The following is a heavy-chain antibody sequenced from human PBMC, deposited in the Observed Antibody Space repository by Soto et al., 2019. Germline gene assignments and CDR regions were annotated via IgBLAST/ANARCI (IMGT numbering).Heavy chain of an antibody. J-gene: IGHJ4*02. Sequence: ASVKVSCKASGYTFTAYYIHWVRQAPGQGLEWMGWINPNSGGTNYAQKFQGRVAMTRDTSISTAYMELSRLRSDDTAVYYCARLTVPLDIVVLPAASFDFWGQGARVTVSS. CDR1: GYTFTAYY. CDR2: INPNSGGT. V-gene: IGHV1-2*02. D-gene: IGHD2-2*01. CDR3: ARLTVPLDIVVLPAASFDF.